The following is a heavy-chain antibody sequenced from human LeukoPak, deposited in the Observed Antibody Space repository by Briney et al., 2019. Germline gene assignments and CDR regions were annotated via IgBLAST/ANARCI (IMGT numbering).Heavy chain of an antibody. CDR1: GGSFSGYY. CDR3: ARGYTYYFDY. J-gene: IGHJ4*02. V-gene: IGHV4-34*01. CDR2: INHSGST. D-gene: IGHD2-2*02. Sequence: SETLSLTCAVYGGSFSGYYWSWIRQPPGKGLEWIGEINHSGSTNYNPSLKSRVTISVDTSKNQFSLKLSSVTAADTAVYYCARGYTYYFDYWGQGNLVTISS.